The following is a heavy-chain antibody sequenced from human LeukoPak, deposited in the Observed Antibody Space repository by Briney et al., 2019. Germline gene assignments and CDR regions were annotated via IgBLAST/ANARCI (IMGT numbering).Heavy chain of an antibody. Sequence: SETLSLTCTVSGASISSYYWSWIRQPAGKGLESIGRIYTSGNTNYSPSLKSRVTISVDKSKNQFSLKLSSVTAADTAVYYCARDPLAGYFDYWGQGALVTVSS. J-gene: IGHJ4*02. V-gene: IGHV4-4*07. CDR1: GASISSYY. CDR3: ARDPLAGYFDY. CDR2: IYTSGNT.